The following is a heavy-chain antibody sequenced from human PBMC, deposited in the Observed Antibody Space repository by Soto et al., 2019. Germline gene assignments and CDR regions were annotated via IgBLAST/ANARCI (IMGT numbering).Heavy chain of an antibody. CDR3: ARHVRGWQLMLDN. CDR1: GGSISSSSYY. D-gene: IGHD6-13*01. J-gene: IGHJ4*02. CDR2: IYFSGTT. Sequence: QLQLQESGPGLVKPSETLSLSCTVSGGSISSSSYYWGWIRQPPGKGLEWIGSIYFSGTTHYNPSLTSRGTISVDTSRNQFSLKLSSVTATDTAVYYCARHVRGWQLMLDNWGQGSLVTVSS. V-gene: IGHV4-39*01.